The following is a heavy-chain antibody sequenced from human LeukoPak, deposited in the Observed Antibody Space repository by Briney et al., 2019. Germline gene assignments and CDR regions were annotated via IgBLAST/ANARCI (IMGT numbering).Heavy chain of an antibody. CDR3: ARMDSSGYPRY. Sequence: SETLSLTCTVSGGSISSSSYYWGWIRQPPGKGLEWIGSIYYSGSTYYNPSLKSRVTISVDTSKNQFPLKLSSVTAADTAVYYCARMDSSGYPRYWGQGTLVTVSS. V-gene: IGHV4-39*06. CDR1: GGSISSSSYY. CDR2: IYYSGST. D-gene: IGHD3-22*01. J-gene: IGHJ4*02.